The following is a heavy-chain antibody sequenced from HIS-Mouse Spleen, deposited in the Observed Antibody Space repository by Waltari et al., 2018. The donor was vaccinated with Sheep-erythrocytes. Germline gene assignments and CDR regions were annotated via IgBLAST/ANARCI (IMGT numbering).Heavy chain of an antibody. CDR2: ISSSSSYI. CDR3: ARVASGATFDY. J-gene: IGHJ4*02. D-gene: IGHD1-26*01. Sequence: LEWVSSISSSSSYIYYADSVKGQFTISRDNAKNSLYLQMNSLRAEDTAVYYCARVASGATFDYWGQGTLVTVSS. V-gene: IGHV3-21*01.